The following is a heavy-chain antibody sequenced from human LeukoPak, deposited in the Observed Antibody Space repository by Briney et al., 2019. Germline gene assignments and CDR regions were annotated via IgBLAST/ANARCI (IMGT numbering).Heavy chain of an antibody. D-gene: IGHD1-26*01. V-gene: IGHV4-34*01. Sequence: PSETLSRTCAVYGESLSKYYWTWIRQSPGKGLEWIGEINHRGSTNLNPSLKSRVTLSVDTSKHQFSLKLTAVTAADPAVYYCASSVGSTDYWGQGTLVTVSS. CDR2: INHRGST. CDR1: GESLSKYY. J-gene: IGHJ4*02. CDR3: ASSVGSTDY.